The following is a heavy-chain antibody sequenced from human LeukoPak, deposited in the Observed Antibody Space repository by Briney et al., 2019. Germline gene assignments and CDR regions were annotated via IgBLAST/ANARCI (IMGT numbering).Heavy chain of an antibody. CDR2: ISGSGGST. CDR1: GFTFSSYA. Sequence: GGSLRLSCAASGFTFSSYAVSWVRRAPGKGLEWVSAISGSGGSTYYADSVKGRFTISRDNSKNTLYLQMNSLRAEDTAVYYCAKDANFDFWSGYYTGNWFDPWGQGTLVIVSS. D-gene: IGHD3-3*01. J-gene: IGHJ5*02. CDR3: AKDANFDFWSGYYTGNWFDP. V-gene: IGHV3-23*01.